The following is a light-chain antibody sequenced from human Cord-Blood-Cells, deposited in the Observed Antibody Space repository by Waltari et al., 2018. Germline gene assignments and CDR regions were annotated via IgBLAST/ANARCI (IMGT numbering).Light chain of an antibody. CDR1: QSVSSN. CDR3: QQYNNWPPIT. J-gene: IGKJ5*01. V-gene: IGKV3-15*01. Sequence: EIVMTQSPATLSVSPGERATLPCRASQSVSSNLAWYQQKPEQAPMLLIYGASTRATGIPARFSGSGSGTEFTLTISSLQSEDFAVYYCQQYNNWPPITFGQGTRLEIK. CDR2: GAS.